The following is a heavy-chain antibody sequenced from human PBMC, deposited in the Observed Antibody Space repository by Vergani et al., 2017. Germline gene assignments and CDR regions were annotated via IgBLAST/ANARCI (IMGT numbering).Heavy chain of an antibody. D-gene: IGHD1-26*01. Sequence: QVQLVQSGAEVKKPGASVKVSCKASGYTFTSYGISWVRQAPGHGLEWMGWISAYNGNTNYAQKLQGRVTMTTDTSTSTAYMELRSLRSDDTAGYYCARDRFGVGATTTDYYYYYGMDVWGQGTTVTVSS. CDR2: ISAYNGNT. J-gene: IGHJ6*02. CDR3: ARDRFGVGATTTDYYYYYGMDV. V-gene: IGHV1-18*01. CDR1: GYTFTSYG.